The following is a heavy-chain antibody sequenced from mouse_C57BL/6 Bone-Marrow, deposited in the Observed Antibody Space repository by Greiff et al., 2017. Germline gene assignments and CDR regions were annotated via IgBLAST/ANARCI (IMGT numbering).Heavy chain of an antibody. CDR2: IYPGDGDT. CDR1: GYAFSSSW. V-gene: IGHV1-82*01. Sequence: VQLVESGPELVKPGASVKISCKASGYAFSSSWMNWVKQRPGKGLEWIGRIYPGDGDTNYTGKFKGKATLTADKSSSTAYMQLSSLTSEDSAVYFCARKLGGVYYAMDYGGQGTSVTVSS. D-gene: IGHD4-1*01. CDR3: ARKLGGVYYAMDY. J-gene: IGHJ4*01.